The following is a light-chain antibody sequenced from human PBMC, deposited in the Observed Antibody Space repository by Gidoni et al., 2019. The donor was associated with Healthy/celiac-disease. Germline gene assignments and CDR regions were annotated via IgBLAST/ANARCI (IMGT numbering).Light chain of an antibody. J-gene: IGKJ1*01. CDR1: QSISSY. Sequence: DIKMTQSPSSRSASVGDRVTITYRASQSISSYLNWYQQKPGKAPKLLIYAASSLQSGVPSRFSGSGSGTDFTLTISSLQPEDFATYYCQQSYSTPRTFGQGTKVEIK. V-gene: IGKV1-39*01. CDR3: QQSYSTPRT. CDR2: AAS.